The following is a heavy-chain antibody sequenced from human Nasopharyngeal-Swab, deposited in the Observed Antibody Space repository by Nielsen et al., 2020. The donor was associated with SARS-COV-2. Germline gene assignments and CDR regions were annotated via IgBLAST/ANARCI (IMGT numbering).Heavy chain of an antibody. D-gene: IGHD6-13*01. Sequence: GGSLRLSCAASGFTVSSNYMSWVRRAPGKGLEWVSVIYSGGSTYYADSVKGRFTISRDNSKNTLYLQMNSLRAEDTAVYYCASSGEQQLVPDYWGQGTLVTVSS. CDR1: GFTVSSNY. CDR2: IYSGGST. CDR3: ASSGEQQLVPDY. V-gene: IGHV3-66*01. J-gene: IGHJ4*02.